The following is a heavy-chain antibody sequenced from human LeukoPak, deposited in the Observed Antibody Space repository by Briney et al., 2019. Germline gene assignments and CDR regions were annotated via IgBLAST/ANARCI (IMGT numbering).Heavy chain of an antibody. D-gene: IGHD5-24*01. V-gene: IGHV1-18*01. Sequence: ASVKVSCKASGYTFTSYGISWVRQAPGQGLEWMGWISAYNGNTNYAQKLQGRVTMTTDTSTSTAYMELRSLRSDDTAVYYCARVSGSVGMGISDYWGQGTLVTVSS. J-gene: IGHJ4*02. CDR2: ISAYNGNT. CDR1: GYTFTSYG. CDR3: ARVSGSVGMGISDY.